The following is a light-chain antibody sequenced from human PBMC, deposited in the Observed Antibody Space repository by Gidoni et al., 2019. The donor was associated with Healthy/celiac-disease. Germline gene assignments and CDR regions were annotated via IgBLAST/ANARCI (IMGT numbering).Light chain of an antibody. J-gene: IGLJ2*01. CDR2: SNN. Sequence: QSVLTQQPSASGTPGQRVTISCSGSSSNIGSNTVNWYQQLPVTAPKLLIYSNNQRPSGVPDRFSGSKSGTSASLAISGLQSEDEADYYCAAWDDSLNGYVVFGGGTKLTVL. CDR1: SSNIGSNT. CDR3: AAWDDSLNGYVV. V-gene: IGLV1-44*01.